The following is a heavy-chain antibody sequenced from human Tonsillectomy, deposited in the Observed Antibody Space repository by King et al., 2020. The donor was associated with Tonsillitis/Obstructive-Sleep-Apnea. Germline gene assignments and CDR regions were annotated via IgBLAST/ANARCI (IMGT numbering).Heavy chain of an antibody. D-gene: IGHD3-16*01. CDR1: GFTFSSYG. J-gene: IGHJ4*02. Sequence: VQLVESGGGVVQPGRSLRLSCAASGFTFSSYGRHWVRQAPGKGLEWVAVISYDGSNKYYADSVKGRFTISRDNSKNTLYLQMNSLRAEDTAVYYCAKMGGEGGFDYWGQGTLVTVSS. CDR3: AKMGGEGGFDY. V-gene: IGHV3-30*18. CDR2: ISYDGSNK.